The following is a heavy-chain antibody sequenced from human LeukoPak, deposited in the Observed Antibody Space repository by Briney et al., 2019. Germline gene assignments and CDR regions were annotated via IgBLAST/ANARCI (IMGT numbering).Heavy chain of an antibody. CDR3: ARDRRYYDFWSGYFEANYYYYMDV. CDR1: GGSISSSSYY. Sequence: SETLSLTCTVSGGSISSSSYYWGWIRQPPGKGLEWIGSIYYSGSTNYNPSLKSRVTISVDTSKNQFSLKLSSVTAADTAVYYCARDRRYYDFWSGYFEANYYYYMDVWGKGTTVTVSS. V-gene: IGHV4-39*07. D-gene: IGHD3-3*01. J-gene: IGHJ6*03. CDR2: IYYSGST.